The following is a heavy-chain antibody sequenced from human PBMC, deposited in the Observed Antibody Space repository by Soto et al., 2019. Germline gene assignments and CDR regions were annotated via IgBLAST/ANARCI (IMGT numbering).Heavy chain of an antibody. D-gene: IGHD1-26*01. Sequence: QVQLVQSGAEVKKPGASVKVSCKASCYTFTNFGISWVRQAPGQGLEWMGWISDYNGNTNYAQKFQGRVTMTKDTSTSTAYMEVRRLRFDAPAVYYSASVGPPIDYWGQGTLVTVSS. V-gene: IGHV1-18*01. CDR3: ASVGPPIDY. CDR1: CYTFTNFG. CDR2: ISDYNGNT. J-gene: IGHJ4*02.